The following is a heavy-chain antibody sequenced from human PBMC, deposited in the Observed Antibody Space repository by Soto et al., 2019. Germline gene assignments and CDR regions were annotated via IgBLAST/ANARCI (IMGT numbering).Heavy chain of an antibody. CDR3: ARVGTLLWFGSPFDY. J-gene: IGHJ4*02. CDR1: GGSISSGDYY. D-gene: IGHD3-10*01. Sequence: PSETLSLTCTVSGGSISSGDYYWSWIRQPPGKGLEWIGYIYYSGSTYYNPSLKSRVTISVDTSKNQFSLKLSSVTAADTAVYYCARVGTLLWFGSPFDYWGQGTLVTVSS. V-gene: IGHV4-30-4*01. CDR2: IYYSGST.